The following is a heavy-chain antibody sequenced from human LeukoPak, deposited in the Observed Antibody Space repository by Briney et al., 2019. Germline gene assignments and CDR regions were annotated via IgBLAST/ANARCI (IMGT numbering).Heavy chain of an antibody. CDR2: TNPNSGGT. Sequence: ASVKVSCKASGYTFTGYYMHWVRQAPGQGLEWMGWTNPNSGGTNYAQKFQGRVTMTRDTSISTAYMELSRLRSDDTAVYYCARRGSSTTMIVVVPLDYWGQGTLVTVSS. V-gene: IGHV1-2*02. CDR1: GYTFTGYY. J-gene: IGHJ4*02. D-gene: IGHD3-22*01. CDR3: ARRGSSTTMIVVVPLDY.